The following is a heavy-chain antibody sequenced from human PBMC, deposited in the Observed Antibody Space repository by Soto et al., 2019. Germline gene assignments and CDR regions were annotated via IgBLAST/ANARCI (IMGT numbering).Heavy chain of an antibody. D-gene: IGHD6-13*01. CDR2: ISYDGSNK. Sequence: QVQLVESGGGVVQPGRSPRLSCAASGFTFSSYAMHWVRQAPGKGLEWVAVISYDGSNKYYADSVKGRFTISRDNSKNTLYLQMDSLRAEDTAVYYCARDSSSWAHYYYGMDVWGQGTTVTVSS. CDR3: ARDSSSWAHYYYGMDV. J-gene: IGHJ6*02. CDR1: GFTFSSYA. V-gene: IGHV3-30-3*01.